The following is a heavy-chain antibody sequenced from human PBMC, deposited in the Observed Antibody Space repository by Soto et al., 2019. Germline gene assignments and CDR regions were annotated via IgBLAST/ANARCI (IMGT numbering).Heavy chain of an antibody. J-gene: IGHJ5*02. Sequence: PXATLSLTCTVSGGSISSSSYYWGWIRQPPGKGLEWIGNIYYSGSTYYNPSLKSRVTISVDTSKNQFSLKLSSVTAADTAVYYCARTYSSSRMGNWFDPWGQGTLVTVSS. D-gene: IGHD6-13*01. V-gene: IGHV4-39*01. CDR2: IYYSGST. CDR3: ARTYSSSRMGNWFDP. CDR1: GGSISSSSYY.